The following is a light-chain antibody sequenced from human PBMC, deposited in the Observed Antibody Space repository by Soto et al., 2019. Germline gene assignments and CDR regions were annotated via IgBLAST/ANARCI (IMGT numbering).Light chain of an antibody. CDR3: VAWDDRLNAIL. Sequence: QPVLAQPPSASGTPGQRVTISCSGTNSNIGQNLVNWYQQLPGTAPKLLIYNYNQRPSGVPHRFSASKAGTSASLTISGLQSEDEADYYCVAWDDRLNAILFGGGTKLTVL. CDR1: NSNIGQNL. V-gene: IGLV1-44*01. CDR2: NYN. J-gene: IGLJ2*01.